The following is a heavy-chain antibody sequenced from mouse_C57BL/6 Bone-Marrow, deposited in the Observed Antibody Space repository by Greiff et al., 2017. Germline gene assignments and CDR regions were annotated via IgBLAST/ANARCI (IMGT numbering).Heavy chain of an antibody. CDR3: ARDRQLRQRYFDY. Sequence: EVKLMESGGGLVKPGGSLKLSCAASGFTFSSYAMSWVRQTPENRLEWVATISDGGSYTYYPDNVKGRFTISRDNAKNNLYLQMSHLKSEDTAMYYCARDRQLRQRYFDYWGQGTTLTVSS. CDR1: GFTFSSYA. J-gene: IGHJ2*01. CDR2: ISDGGSYT. V-gene: IGHV5-4*01. D-gene: IGHD3-2*02.